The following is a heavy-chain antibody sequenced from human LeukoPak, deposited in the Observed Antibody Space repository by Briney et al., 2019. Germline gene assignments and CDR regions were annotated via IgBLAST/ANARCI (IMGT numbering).Heavy chain of an antibody. D-gene: IGHD2-2*01. V-gene: IGHV3-30-3*01. Sequence: PGRSLRLSCAASGFTFSSYAMHWVRQAPGKGLEWVAVISYDGSNKYYADSVKGRFTISRDNSKNTLYLQMNSLRAEDTAVYYCARDAIVVVPAAMPSGRRWGQGTLVTVSS. CDR2: ISYDGSNK. CDR1: GFTFSSYA. J-gene: IGHJ4*02. CDR3: ARDAIVVVPAAMPSGRR.